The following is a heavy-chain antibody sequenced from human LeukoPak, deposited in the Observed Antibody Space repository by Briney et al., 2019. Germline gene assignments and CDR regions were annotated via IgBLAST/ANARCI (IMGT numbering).Heavy chain of an antibody. Sequence: PSETLSLTCAVYGGSFSGYYWSWIRQPPGKGLEWIGEINHSGSTNYNPSLKSRVTISVDTSKNQFSLKLSSVTAADTAVYYCARLRHCSSTSCPRFGKNWFDPWGQGTLVTVSS. D-gene: IGHD2-2*01. V-gene: IGHV4-34*01. CDR2: INHSGST. CDR3: ARLRHCSSTSCPRFGKNWFDP. J-gene: IGHJ5*02. CDR1: GGSFSGYY.